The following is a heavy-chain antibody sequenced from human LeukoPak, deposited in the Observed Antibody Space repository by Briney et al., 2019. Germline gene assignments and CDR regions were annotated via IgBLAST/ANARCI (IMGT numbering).Heavy chain of an antibody. CDR2: INPSGGST. CDR3: ARDHEANSSSPGRFDP. V-gene: IGHV1-46*01. CDR1: GYTFTGYY. D-gene: IGHD6-6*01. J-gene: IGHJ5*02. Sequence: GASVKVSCKASGYTFTGYYMHWVRQAPGQGLEWMGIINPSGGSTSYAQKFQGRVTMTRDTSTSTVYMELSSLRSEDTAVYYCARDHEANSSSPGRFDPWGQGTLVTVSS.